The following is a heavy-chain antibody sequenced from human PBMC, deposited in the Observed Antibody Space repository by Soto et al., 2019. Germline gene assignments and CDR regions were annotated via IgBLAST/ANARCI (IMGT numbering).Heavy chain of an antibody. Sequence: EASVKVSCKASGYTFTSYCISWVLQAPGQGLEWMGWISAYNGNTNYAQKLQGRVTMTTDTSTSTAYMELRSLRSDDTAVYYCARKDRAKRFDPWGQGTLVTVSS. V-gene: IGHV1-18*01. J-gene: IGHJ5*02. CDR2: ISAYNGNT. CDR1: GYTFTSYC. D-gene: IGHD2-15*01. CDR3: ARKDRAKRFDP.